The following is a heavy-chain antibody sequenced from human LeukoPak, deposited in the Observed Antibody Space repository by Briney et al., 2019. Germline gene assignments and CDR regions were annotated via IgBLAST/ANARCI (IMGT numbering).Heavy chain of an antibody. CDR2: ISAYNGNT. CDR3: ARDFSSVAGTSGGY. J-gene: IGHJ4*02. V-gene: IGHV1-18*01. CDR1: GYTFTGYG. D-gene: IGHD6-19*01. Sequence: GASVKVSCKASGYTFTGYGISWVRQAPGQGLEWMGWISAYNGNTNYAQKLQGRVTMTTDTSTSTAYMELRSLRSDDTAVYYCARDFSSVAGTSGGYWGQGTLVTVSS.